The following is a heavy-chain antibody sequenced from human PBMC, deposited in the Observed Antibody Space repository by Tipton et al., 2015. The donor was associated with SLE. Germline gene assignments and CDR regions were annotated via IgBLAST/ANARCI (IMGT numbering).Heavy chain of an antibody. J-gene: IGHJ4*02. CDR3: ARDEGWGWFDY. CDR1: GYTFTSYA. CDR2: INAGNGNT. V-gene: IGHV1-3*01. D-gene: IGHD2-21*01. Sequence: QLVQSGSELKKPGASVKVSCKASGYTFTSYAMHWVRQAPGQRLEWMGWINAGNGNTKYSQKFQGRITITRDTSASTAYMELSSLRSEDTAVYYCARDEGWGWFDYWGQGTLVTASS.